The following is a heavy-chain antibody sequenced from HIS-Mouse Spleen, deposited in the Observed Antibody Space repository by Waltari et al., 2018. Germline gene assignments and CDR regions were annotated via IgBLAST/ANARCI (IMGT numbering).Heavy chain of an antibody. V-gene: IGHV4-39*07. D-gene: IGHD6-13*01. CDR2: SDYSGRT. CDR3: ARESPYSSSWYDWYFDL. CDR1: GGSISSSSYY. J-gene: IGHJ2*01. Sequence: QLQLQESGPGLVQPSETLSLTCTVSGGSISSSSYYWGWIRQPPGKGLEWIGSSDYSGRTYSNPALRSRVTISVDTSKNQFSLKLSSVTAADTAVYYGARESPYSSSWYDWYFDLWGRGTLVTVSS.